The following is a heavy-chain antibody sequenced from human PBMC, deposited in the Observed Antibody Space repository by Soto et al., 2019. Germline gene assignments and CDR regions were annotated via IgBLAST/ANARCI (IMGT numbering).Heavy chain of an antibody. CDR3: AKRSCTSSTCYFPGWFDP. D-gene: IGHD2-2*01. CDR1: GDSISGGASF. Sequence: PSETLSLTCTVSGDSISGGASFWSWIRQPPGKGLEWIANVYYSGNSYYNPSLKSRLTISVDTTKNQFSLQLKSMTAADTAVYYCAKRSCTSSTCYFPGWFDPWGQGTLVTVSS. V-gene: IGHV4-31*03. CDR2: VYYSGNS. J-gene: IGHJ5*02.